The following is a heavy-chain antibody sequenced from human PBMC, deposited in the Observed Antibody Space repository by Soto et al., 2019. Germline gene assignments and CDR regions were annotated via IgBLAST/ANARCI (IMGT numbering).Heavy chain of an antibody. Sequence: ASVKVSCKASGYTFTSYGISWVRQAPGQGLEWMGWISAYSGNTGYAQKFQGRVTMTRNTSISTAYMELSSLRSEDTAVYYCASWGHYYGSGNDAFDIWGQGTMVTVSS. V-gene: IGHV1-8*02. CDR3: ASWGHYYGSGNDAFDI. D-gene: IGHD3-10*01. CDR1: GYTFTSYG. J-gene: IGHJ3*02. CDR2: ISAYSGNT.